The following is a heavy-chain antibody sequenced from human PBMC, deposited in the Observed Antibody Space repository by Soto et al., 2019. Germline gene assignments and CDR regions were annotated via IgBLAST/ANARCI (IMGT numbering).Heavy chain of an antibody. CDR1: GFTFSSYA. CDR3: AKDMFYRDGYNYWAFDI. J-gene: IGHJ3*02. V-gene: IGHV3-23*01. D-gene: IGHD5-12*01. CDR2: ISGSGGST. Sequence: PGGSLRLSCAASGFTFSSYAMSWVRQAPGKGLEWVSAISGSGGSTYYADSVKGRFTISRDNSKNTLYLQMNSLRTEDTALYYCAKDMFYRDGYNYWAFDIWGQGTMVTVSS.